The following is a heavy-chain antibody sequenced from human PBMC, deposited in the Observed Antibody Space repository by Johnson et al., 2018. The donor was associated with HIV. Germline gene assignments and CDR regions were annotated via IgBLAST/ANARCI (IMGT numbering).Heavy chain of an antibody. D-gene: IGHD5-18*01. J-gene: IGHJ3*02. Sequence: VASGGGVVQPGRSLRLSCAASGFTFSSYGMHWVRQAPGKWLEWVAVIWYDGSNKYYADSVKGRFIISRDNSKNTLYLQMNSLRAEDTAVYYCAKDMGVDTAMNPWAYDIWGQGTMVTVSS. CDR1: GFTFSSYG. CDR2: IWYDGSNK. V-gene: IGHV3-33*06. CDR3: AKDMGVDTAMNPWAYDI.